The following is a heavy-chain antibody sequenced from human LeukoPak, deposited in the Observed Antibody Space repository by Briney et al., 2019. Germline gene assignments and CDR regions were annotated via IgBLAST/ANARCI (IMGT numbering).Heavy chain of an antibody. D-gene: IGHD4-23*01. CDR3: ARAVGYGGNSAAD. V-gene: IGHV3-21*01. Sequence: GGSLRLSCAASGFTFSVAAMTWVGQAPGKGLEWVSSISSSSSYIYYADSVKGRFTISRDNAKNSLYLQMNSLRAEDTAVYYCARAVGYGGNSAADWGQGTLVTVSS. J-gene: IGHJ4*02. CDR1: GFTFSVAA. CDR2: ISSSSSYI.